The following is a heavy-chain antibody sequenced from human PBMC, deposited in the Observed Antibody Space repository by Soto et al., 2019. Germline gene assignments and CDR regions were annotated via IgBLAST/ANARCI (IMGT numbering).Heavy chain of an antibody. D-gene: IGHD6-13*01. V-gene: IGHV4-59*01. J-gene: IGHJ6*02. CDR2: IYYSGST. CDR1: GGSISSYY. CDR3: ARDQAAAATDYYYYYGMDV. Sequence: SETLSLTCTVSGGSISSYYWSWIRQPPGKGLEWIGYIYYSGSTNYNPSLKSRVTISVDTSKNQFSLKLSSVTAADTAVYYCARDQAAAATDYYYYYGMDVWGQGTTVTVSS.